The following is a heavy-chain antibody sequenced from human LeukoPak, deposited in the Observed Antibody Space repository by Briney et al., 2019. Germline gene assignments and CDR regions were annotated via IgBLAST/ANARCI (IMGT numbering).Heavy chain of an antibody. Sequence: GASVKVSCKASGGTFSSYAISWVRQAPGQGLEWMGGIIPIFGTANYAQKFQGRVTITADESTSTAYMELSSLRSEDTAVYYCARTRIAYCGGDCYSDYYYYYMDVWGKGTTVTISS. D-gene: IGHD2-21*02. CDR2: IIPIFGTA. V-gene: IGHV1-69*01. CDR1: GGTFSSYA. J-gene: IGHJ6*03. CDR3: ARTRIAYCGGDCYSDYYYYYMDV.